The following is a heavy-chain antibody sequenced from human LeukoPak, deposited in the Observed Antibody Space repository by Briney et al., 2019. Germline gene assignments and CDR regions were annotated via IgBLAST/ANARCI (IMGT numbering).Heavy chain of an antibody. CDR3: ARRRYGSGSTFDY. D-gene: IGHD3-10*01. Sequence: PSETLSLTCTVSGGSISSSSYYWGWIRQPPGKGLEWIGSIYYSGSTYYNPSLKSRVTISVDTSKNQFSLKLSSVTAADTAVYCCARRRYGSGSTFDYWGQGTLVTVSS. CDR2: IYYSGST. V-gene: IGHV4-39*01. CDR1: GGSISSSSYY. J-gene: IGHJ4*02.